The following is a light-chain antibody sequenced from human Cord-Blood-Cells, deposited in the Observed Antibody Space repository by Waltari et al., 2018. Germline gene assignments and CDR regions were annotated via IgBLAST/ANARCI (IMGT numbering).Light chain of an antibody. CDR2: GAS. CDR1: QSVSSSY. Sequence: IVLTQSPGPLSLSQGDRATLSCRSSQSVSSSYLAWYQQKPGQAPRLLIYGASSRATGIPDRFSGSGSGTDFTLTISRLEPEDFAVYYCQQYGSSPRTFGQGTKVEIK. J-gene: IGKJ1*01. V-gene: IGKV3-20*01. CDR3: QQYGSSPRT.